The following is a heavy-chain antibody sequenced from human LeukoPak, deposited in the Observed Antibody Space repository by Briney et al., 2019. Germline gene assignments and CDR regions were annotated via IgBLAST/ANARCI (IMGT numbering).Heavy chain of an antibody. CDR2: FDPEDGET. Sequence: ASVKVSCKVSGYTLTELSMHWARQAPGKGLEWMGGFDPEDGETIYAQKFQGRVTMTEDTSTDTAYMELRSLRSDDTAVFYCAREEGYYDSSGYKYYLDYWGQGTLVTVSS. CDR1: GYTLTELS. CDR3: AREEGYYDSSGYKYYLDY. J-gene: IGHJ4*02. D-gene: IGHD3-22*01. V-gene: IGHV1-24*01.